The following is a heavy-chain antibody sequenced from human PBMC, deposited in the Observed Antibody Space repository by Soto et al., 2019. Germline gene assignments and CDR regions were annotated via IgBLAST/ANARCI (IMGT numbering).Heavy chain of an antibody. CDR1: GFTFSSYW. V-gene: IGHV3-74*01. D-gene: IGHD2-8*01. CDR2: INSDGSST. CDR3: ARVVYARPPVSGMDV. Sequence: GGSLRLSCAASGFTFSSYWMHWVRQAPGKGLVWVSRINSDGSSTSYADSVKGRFTISRDNAKNTLYLQMNSLRAEDTAVYYCARVVYARPPVSGMDVWGQGTTVTVSS. J-gene: IGHJ6*02.